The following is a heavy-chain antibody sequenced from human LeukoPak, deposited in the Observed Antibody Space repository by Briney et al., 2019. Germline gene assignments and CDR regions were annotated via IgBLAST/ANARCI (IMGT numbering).Heavy chain of an antibody. V-gene: IGHV3-23*01. Sequence: SGGSLRLSCAASGFSFSVYAMNWVRQAPGKGLEWVSSFGGSGGGPWHAASVKGRFSISRDNSKNTLYLQMSSLSDEDTALYYCAKARGATVNDPADHWGQGILVTVSS. CDR2: FGGSGGGP. J-gene: IGHJ4*02. CDR3: AKARGATVNDPADH. D-gene: IGHD1-26*01. CDR1: GFSFSVYA.